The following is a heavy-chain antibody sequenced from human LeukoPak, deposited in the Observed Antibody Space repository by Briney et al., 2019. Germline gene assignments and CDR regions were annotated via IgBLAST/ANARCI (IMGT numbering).Heavy chain of an antibody. J-gene: IGHJ5*02. V-gene: IGHV4-59*08. CDR1: GGSISSYY. Sequence: SETLSLTCTVSGGSISSYYWSWVRQPPGKGLEWIGYIYYSGSTNYNPSLTSRGTISVETSKNQFSLKLSSVTAADTAVYYCARQNSVLWFGDVGWFDPWGQGTLVTVSS. CDR2: IYYSGST. D-gene: IGHD3-10*01. CDR3: ARQNSVLWFGDVGWFDP.